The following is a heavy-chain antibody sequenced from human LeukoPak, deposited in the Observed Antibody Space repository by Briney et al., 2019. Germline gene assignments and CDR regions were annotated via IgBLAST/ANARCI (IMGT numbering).Heavy chain of an antibody. J-gene: IGHJ4*02. Sequence: SETLSLTCTVSGGSISSSSYYWGWIRQPPGKGLEWIATIHDSGGTYDNPSLKGRVTISVDTSKNQFSLTLTSVTAADTAVYYCAREGYSSHRLVYMDYWGQGTLVTVSS. D-gene: IGHD6-13*01. CDR2: IHDSGGT. V-gene: IGHV4-39*07. CDR3: AREGYSSHRLVYMDY. CDR1: GGSISSSSYY.